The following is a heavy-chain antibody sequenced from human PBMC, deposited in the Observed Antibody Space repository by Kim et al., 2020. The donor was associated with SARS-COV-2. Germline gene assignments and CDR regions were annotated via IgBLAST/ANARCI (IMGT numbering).Heavy chain of an antibody. CDR3: ARGPPRPRMIVVVKYRYFDY. J-gene: IGHJ4*02. CDR1: GFTFSRYE. CDR2: ISSSGSTI. Sequence: GGSLRLSCAASGFTFSRYEMNWVRQAPGKGLEWVSYISSSGSTIYYADSVKGRFTISRDNAKNSLYLQMNSLRAEDTAVYYCARGPPRPRMIVVVKYRYFDYWGQGALVTVSS. V-gene: IGHV3-48*03. D-gene: IGHD3-22*01.